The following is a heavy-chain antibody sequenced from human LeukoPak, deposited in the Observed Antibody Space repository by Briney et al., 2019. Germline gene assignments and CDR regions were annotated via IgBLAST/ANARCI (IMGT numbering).Heavy chain of an antibody. CDR3: ARSTMVRGGVVDY. J-gene: IGHJ4*02. CDR1: GGSISSYY. D-gene: IGHD3-10*01. Sequence: SETLSLTCTVSGGSISSYYWSWIRQPPGKGLEWIGYIYYSGSTNYNPSLKSRVTISVDTSKNQFSLKLSSVTAADTAVYYCARSTMVRGGVVDYWGQGTLVTVSS. CDR2: IYYSGST. V-gene: IGHV4-59*01.